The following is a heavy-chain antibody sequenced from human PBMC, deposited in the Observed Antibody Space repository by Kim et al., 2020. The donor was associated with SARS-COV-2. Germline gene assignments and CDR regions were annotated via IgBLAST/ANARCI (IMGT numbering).Heavy chain of an antibody. CDR3: ARVRGGGATTWFDY. CDR1: GYTFTSYA. D-gene: IGHD1-26*01. Sequence: ASVKVSCKASGYTFTSYAMHWVRQAPGQRLEWMGWINAGNGNTKYSQKFQGRVTITRDTSASTAYMELSSLRSEDTAVYYCARVRGGGATTWFDYWGQGTLVTVSS. V-gene: IGHV1-3*01. J-gene: IGHJ4*02. CDR2: INAGNGNT.